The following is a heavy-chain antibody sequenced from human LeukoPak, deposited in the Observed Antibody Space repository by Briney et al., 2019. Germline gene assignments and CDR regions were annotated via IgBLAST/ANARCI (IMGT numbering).Heavy chain of an antibody. CDR3: ARMGPPLRGVRYYYYMDV. CDR2: IYYSGST. Sequence: PSETLPLTCNVSGGSISSYYWSWIRQPPGKGLEWIGYIYYSGSTNYNPSLKSRVTISVDTSKNQLSLKLTSVTAADTAVYYCARMGPPLRGVRYYYYMDVWGKGTTVTVSS. V-gene: IGHV4-59*01. CDR1: GGSISSYY. J-gene: IGHJ6*03. D-gene: IGHD3-10*01.